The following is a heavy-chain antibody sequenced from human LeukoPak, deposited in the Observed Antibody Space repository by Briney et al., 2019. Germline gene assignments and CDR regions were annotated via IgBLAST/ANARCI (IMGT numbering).Heavy chain of an antibody. D-gene: IGHD3-10*01. V-gene: IGHV3-48*03. J-gene: IGHJ6*04. CDR1: GFTFSSYE. CDR3: ARDYYGSGSYYNAGMDV. CDR2: ISSSGSTI. Sequence: GGSLRLSCAASGFTFSSYEMNWVRQAPGKGLEWVSYISSSGSTIYHADSVKGRFTISRDNAKNSLYLQMNSLRAEDTAVYYCARDYYGSGSYYNAGMDVWGKGTTVTVSS.